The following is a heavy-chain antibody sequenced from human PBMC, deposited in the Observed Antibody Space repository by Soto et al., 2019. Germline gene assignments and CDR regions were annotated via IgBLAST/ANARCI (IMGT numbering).Heavy chain of an antibody. CDR3: ARDLGAAEWFGELLSLDY. Sequence: GGSLRLSCAASGFTFSSYGMHWVRQAPGKGLEWVAVIWYDGSNKYYADSVKGRFSISRDNSKNTLYLQMNSLRAEDTAVYYCARDLGAAEWFGELLSLDYWGQGTLVTVSS. CDR1: GFTFSSYG. CDR2: IWYDGSNK. V-gene: IGHV3-33*01. D-gene: IGHD3-10*01. J-gene: IGHJ4*02.